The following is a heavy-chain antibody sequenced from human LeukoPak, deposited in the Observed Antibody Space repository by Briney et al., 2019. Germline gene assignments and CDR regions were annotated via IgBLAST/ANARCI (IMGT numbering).Heavy chain of an antibody. CDR1: GYTVTSYG. J-gene: IGHJ6*03. Sequence: ASVKVSCKASGYTVTSYGINWVRQATGQGLGWMGWMNPNSGNTGYAQKFQGRVTVTRNTSISTAYMELSSLRSEDTAVYYCARARGSGSYLYYYYYYMDVWGKGTTVTISS. V-gene: IGHV1-8*01. D-gene: IGHD1-26*01. CDR2: MNPNSGNT. CDR3: ARARGSGSYLYYYYYYMDV.